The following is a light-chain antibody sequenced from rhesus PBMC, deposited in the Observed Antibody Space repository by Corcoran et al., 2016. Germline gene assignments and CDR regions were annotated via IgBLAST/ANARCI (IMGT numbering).Light chain of an antibody. CDR1: QTINSY. V-gene: IGKV1-44*02. J-gene: IGKJ1*01. CDR3: QQHNSHPGT. Sequence: DIQMTQSPSSLSASVGDRVTITCRASQTINSYLDCYQQRPGKVPKLLIYSASRLESGVPSRFSGIGYGTEVNLTINSLQPEDFSTYYCQQHNSHPGTFGQGTKVEIK. CDR2: SAS.